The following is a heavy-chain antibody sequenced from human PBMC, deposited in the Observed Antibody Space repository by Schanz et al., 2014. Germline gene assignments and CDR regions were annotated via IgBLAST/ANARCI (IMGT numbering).Heavy chain of an antibody. CDR2: ISSSSSTR. CDR1: GFMFSSYG. Sequence: VQLVESGGGVVQPGRSLRLSCAASGFMFSSYGMHWVRQAPGKGLEWVSYISSSSSTRYYADSVKGRFTISRDNAKNSLFLQMNSLRAEATAVYFCARPPHDSSGYYPFDYWGQGTLVTVSS. CDR3: ARPPHDSSGYYPFDY. V-gene: IGHV3-48*01. D-gene: IGHD3-22*01. J-gene: IGHJ4*02.